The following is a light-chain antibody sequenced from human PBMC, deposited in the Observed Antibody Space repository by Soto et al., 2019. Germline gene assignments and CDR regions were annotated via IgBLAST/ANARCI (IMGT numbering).Light chain of an antibody. Sequence: DIQITQFPSSVSASVGDRVTITCRASQGISSWLAWYQQKAEEAPKLLIYAAYWLQSGVPSRFSGSGSGTDFTLTISRLHPEDVTTYYCQLATCFPLTFGQGTRLDMK. CDR2: AAY. CDR1: QGISSW. V-gene: IGKV1D-12*01. CDR3: QLATCFPLT. J-gene: IGKJ5*01.